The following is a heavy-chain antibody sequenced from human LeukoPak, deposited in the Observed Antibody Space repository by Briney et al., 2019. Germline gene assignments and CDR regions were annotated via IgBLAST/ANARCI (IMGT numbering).Heavy chain of an antibody. CDR3: AIKPEYYDFWSGYNWFDP. D-gene: IGHD3-3*01. CDR2: IIPIFGTA. Sequence: SVKVSCKASGGTFSSYAISWVRQAPGQGLEWMGGIIPIFGTANYAQKFQGRVTITADESTSTAYMELSSLRSEDTAVYYCAIKPEYYDFWSGYNWFDPWGQGTLVTVSS. J-gene: IGHJ5*02. V-gene: IGHV1-69*13. CDR1: GGTFSSYA.